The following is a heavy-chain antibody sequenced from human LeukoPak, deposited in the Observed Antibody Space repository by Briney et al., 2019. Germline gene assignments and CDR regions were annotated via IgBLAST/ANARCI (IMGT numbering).Heavy chain of an antibody. CDR1: GGSISSYY. CDR2: IYYSGST. D-gene: IGHD3-22*01. CDR3: ARVDDSSGYLSR. V-gene: IGHV4-59*01. J-gene: IGHJ4*02. Sequence: PSETLSLTCSVSGGSISSYYWSWIRQPPGKGLEWIGYIYYSGSTNYNPSLKSRVTISVDTSKNQFSLKLSSVTAADTAVYYCARVDDSSGYLSRWGQGTLVTVSS.